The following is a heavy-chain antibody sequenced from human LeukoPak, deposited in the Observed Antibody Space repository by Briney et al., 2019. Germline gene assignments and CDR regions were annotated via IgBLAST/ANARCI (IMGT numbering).Heavy chain of an antibody. CDR2: NSGSGGST. D-gene: IGHD6-13*01. CDR3: AKDRGSSSWPLGPFFY. V-gene: IGHV3-23*01. J-gene: IGHJ4*02. Sequence: GGSLRLSCAASGFTFSSYAMTWVRQAPSKGLEWVSTNSGSGGSTYYADSVKGRFTISRDNSKNTLYLQMNSLRAEDTAVYYCAKDRGSSSWPLGPFFYWGQETLVTVSS. CDR1: GFTFSSYA.